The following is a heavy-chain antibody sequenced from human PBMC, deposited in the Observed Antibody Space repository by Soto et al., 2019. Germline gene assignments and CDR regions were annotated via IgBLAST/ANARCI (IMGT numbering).Heavy chain of an antibody. J-gene: IGHJ6*02. CDR1: GGSISSGGYS. CDR3: ARVREYGSSASYYYYYFGMDV. V-gene: IGHV4-31*11. D-gene: IGHD6-6*01. CDR2: IYYSGST. Sequence: SETLSLTCAVSGGSISSGGYSWSWIRQPPGKGLEWIGYIYYSGSTYYNPSLKSRVTISVDTSKNQFSLKLSSVTAADTAVYYCARVREYGSSASYYYYYFGMDVWGQGTTVTVSS.